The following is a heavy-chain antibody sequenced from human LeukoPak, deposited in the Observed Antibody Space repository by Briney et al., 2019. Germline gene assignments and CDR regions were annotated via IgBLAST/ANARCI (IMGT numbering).Heavy chain of an antibody. D-gene: IGHD6-19*01. Sequence: SETLSLTCAVYGGSFSGYYWSWIRQPPGKGLEWIGEINHSGSTNYNPSLKSRVTISVDTSKNQFSLKLSSVTAADTAVYYCARAVADAFDIWGQGTMVTVSS. J-gene: IGHJ3*02. CDR2: INHSGST. CDR3: ARAVADAFDI. CDR1: GGSFSGYY. V-gene: IGHV4-34*01.